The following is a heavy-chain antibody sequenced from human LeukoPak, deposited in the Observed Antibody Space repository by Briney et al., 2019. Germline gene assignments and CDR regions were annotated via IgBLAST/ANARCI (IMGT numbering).Heavy chain of an antibody. CDR3: ARGPNYYGSSGYFDY. D-gene: IGHD3-22*01. CDR2: IYYSGST. CDR1: GGSISSYY. J-gene: IGHJ4*02. Sequence: SETLSLTCTDSGGSISSYYWSWIRQPPGKGLEWIGYIYYSGSTNYNPSLKSRVTISVDTSKNQFSLKLSSVTAADTAVYYCARGPNYYGSSGYFDYWGQGTLVTVSS. V-gene: IGHV4-59*01.